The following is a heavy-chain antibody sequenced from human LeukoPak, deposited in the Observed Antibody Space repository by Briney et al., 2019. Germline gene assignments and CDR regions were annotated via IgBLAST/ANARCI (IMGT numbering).Heavy chain of an antibody. Sequence: QPGGSLRLSCAASGFTFSSYEMNWVRQAPGKGLEWVSYISSSGSTIYYADSVKGRFTISRDDAKNSLYLQMNSLRAEDTAVYYCAELGITMIGGVWGKGTTVTISS. CDR1: GFTFSSYE. D-gene: IGHD3-10*02. J-gene: IGHJ6*04. CDR3: AELGITMIGGV. CDR2: ISSSGSTI. V-gene: IGHV3-48*03.